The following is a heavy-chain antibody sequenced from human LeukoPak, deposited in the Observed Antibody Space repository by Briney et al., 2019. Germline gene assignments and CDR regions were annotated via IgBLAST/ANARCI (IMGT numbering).Heavy chain of an antibody. CDR2: INHSGST. D-gene: IGHD2-2*02. CDR3: ARGRVVPAAILTFDY. V-gene: IGHV4-34*01. Sequence: SETLSLTCAVYGGSFSGYYWSWIRQPPGKGLEWIGEINHSGSTNYNPSLTSRVTISVDTSKNQFSLKLSSVTAADTAVYYCARGRVVPAAILTFDYWGQGTLVTVSS. CDR1: GGSFSGYY. J-gene: IGHJ4*02.